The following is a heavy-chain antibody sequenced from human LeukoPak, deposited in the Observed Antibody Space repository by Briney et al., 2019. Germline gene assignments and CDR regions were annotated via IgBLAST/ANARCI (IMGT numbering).Heavy chain of an antibody. J-gene: IGHJ3*02. D-gene: IGHD5-24*01. Sequence: SVKVSCKASGGTFSSYAISWVRQAPGQGFEWMGGIIPIFVTANYAQKFQGRVTITADESTSTAYMELSRLRSDDTAVYYCARCRRRARWLQLDHWQSDAFDIWGQGTMVTVSS. CDR1: GGTFSSYA. CDR2: IIPIFVTA. V-gene: IGHV1-69*13. CDR3: ARCRRRARWLQLDHWQSDAFDI.